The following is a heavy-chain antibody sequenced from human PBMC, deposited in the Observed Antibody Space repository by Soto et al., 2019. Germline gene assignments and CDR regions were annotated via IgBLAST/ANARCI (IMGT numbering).Heavy chain of an antibody. CDR1: GDSISSSSVA. V-gene: IGHV6-1*01. J-gene: IGHJ4*02. CDR3: GRESHADYALSY. CDR2: TYYRSKWFN. Sequence: SQTLSLTCAISGDSISSSSVAWNWIRQSPSRGLEWLGRTYYRSKWFNEYAVSVKSRITINPDTSKNQFSLQLSSVTPEDTAVYYCGRESHADYALSYWGQGTLVTVSS. D-gene: IGHD4-17*01.